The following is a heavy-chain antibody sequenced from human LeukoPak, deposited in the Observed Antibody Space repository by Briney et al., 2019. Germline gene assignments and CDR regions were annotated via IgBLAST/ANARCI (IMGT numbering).Heavy chain of an antibody. J-gene: IGHJ5*02. CDR3: ARDGAGANWFDP. D-gene: IGHD1-26*01. Sequence: GGSLRLSCAASGFTLSSYSFNWVRQAPGKGLEWVSSISRDSNYIYYADSVRGRFTISRDNAKNSLYLQMNSLRAEDTAVYYCARDGAGANWFDPRGQGTLVTVSS. V-gene: IGHV3-21*01. CDR2: ISRDSNYI. CDR1: GFTLSSYS.